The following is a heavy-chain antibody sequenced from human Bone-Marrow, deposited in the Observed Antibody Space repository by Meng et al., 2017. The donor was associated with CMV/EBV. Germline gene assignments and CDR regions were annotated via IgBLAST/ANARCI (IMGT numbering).Heavy chain of an antibody. J-gene: IGHJ5*02. D-gene: IGHD4-11*01. CDR1: GFTFSSYS. V-gene: IGHV3-21*01. CDR3: ATAGGYSNNIFGVAP. CDR2: ISSSSSYI. Sequence: GESLKISCAASGFTFSSYSMNWVRQAPGKGLEWVSSISSSSSYIYYADSVKGRFTISRDNAKNSLYLQMNSLRVEDTAVYYCATAGGYSNNIFGVAPWGQGTLVTVPS.